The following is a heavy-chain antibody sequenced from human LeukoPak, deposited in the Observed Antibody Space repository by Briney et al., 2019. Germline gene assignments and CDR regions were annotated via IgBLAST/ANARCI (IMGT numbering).Heavy chain of an antibody. V-gene: IGHV1-69*13. CDR3: ARAPYDFWSGYYYY. CDR2: IIPIFGTA. D-gene: IGHD3-3*01. J-gene: IGHJ4*02. Sequence: ASVTVSSTASGYTFTSYGISWVRQAPGQGLEWMGGIIPIFGTANYAQKFQGRVTITADESTSTAYMALSSLRSEDTAVYYCARAPYDFWSGYYYYWGQGTLVTVSS. CDR1: GYTFTSYG.